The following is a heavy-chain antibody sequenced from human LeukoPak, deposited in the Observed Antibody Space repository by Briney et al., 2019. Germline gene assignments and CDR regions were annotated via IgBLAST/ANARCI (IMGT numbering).Heavy chain of an antibody. V-gene: IGHV1-69*13. CDR3: AREAFWSGYSGYYFDY. CDR1: GGTFSSYA. J-gene: IGHJ4*02. CDR2: IIPIFGTA. Sequence: GASVKVSCKASGGTFSSYAISWVRQAPGQGLEWMGGIIPIFGTANYAQKFQGRVTITADESTSTAYMELSSLRSEDTAVYYCAREAFWSGYSGYYFDYWGQGTLVTVSS. D-gene: IGHD3-3*01.